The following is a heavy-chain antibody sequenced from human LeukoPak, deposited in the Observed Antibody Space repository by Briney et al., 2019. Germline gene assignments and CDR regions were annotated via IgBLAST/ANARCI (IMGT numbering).Heavy chain of an antibody. CDR2: ISHSGST. CDR1: GGSFSGYY. D-gene: IGHD2-2*01. CDR3: ASEGYCSSTSCPPHY. Sequence: SETLSLTCAVYGGSFSGYYWSWIRQPPGKGLEWIGEISHSGSTNYNPSLKSRVTISVDTSKNQFSLKLSSVTAADTAVYYCASEGYCSSTSCPPHYWGQGTLVTVSS. J-gene: IGHJ4*02. V-gene: IGHV4-34*01.